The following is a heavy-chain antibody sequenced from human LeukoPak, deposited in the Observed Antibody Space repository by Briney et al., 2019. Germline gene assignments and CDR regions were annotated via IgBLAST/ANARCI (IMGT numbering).Heavy chain of an antibody. V-gene: IGHV4-61*03. Sequence: SETLSLTCTVSGGSISSSSYYWSWIRQPPGKGLEWIAFTHSSGNTGYNPSLKSRVTLSLDTSKNHFSLKVTSMTAAYTGVYYCARDSFRRSSTGSFDIWGQGTMVTVSS. J-gene: IGHJ3*02. CDR3: ARDSFRRSSTGSFDI. CDR2: THSSGNT. CDR1: GGSISSSSYY. D-gene: IGHD3-22*01.